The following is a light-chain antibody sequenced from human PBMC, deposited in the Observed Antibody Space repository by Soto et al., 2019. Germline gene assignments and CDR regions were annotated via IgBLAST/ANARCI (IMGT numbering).Light chain of an antibody. CDR3: QQYGSSPLT. CDR2: GAS. Sequence: EIVLTQSPGTLSLSPGERAALSCRASQNVSSTYLAWYQQKPGQAPRLLISGASSRATGIPDRFSGSGSGTDFTLTISRLEPEDFAVYYCQQYGSSPLTFGGGTKVDI. J-gene: IGKJ4*01. V-gene: IGKV3-20*01. CDR1: QNVSSTY.